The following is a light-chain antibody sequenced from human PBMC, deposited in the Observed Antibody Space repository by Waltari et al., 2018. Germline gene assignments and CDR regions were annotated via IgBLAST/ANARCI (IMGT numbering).Light chain of an antibody. CDR2: GVT. CDR3: SSYTTSSTFV. V-gene: IGLV2-18*02. J-gene: IGLJ1*01. CDR1: SSAVGRYDR. Sequence: QSPLTQPPSVSGSPGQSVTISCTGTSSAVGRYDRVSWYQRSPGPAPNLLIYGVTSRPSGVPARLSGSKSGNTASLTISGLQAEDEGDYYCSSYTTSSTFVFGTGTEVTVL.